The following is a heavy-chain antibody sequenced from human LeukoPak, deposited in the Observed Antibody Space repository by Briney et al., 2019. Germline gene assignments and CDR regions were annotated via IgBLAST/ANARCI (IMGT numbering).Heavy chain of an antibody. CDR3: ARANMITFGGVIVLDAFDI. CDR2: ISAYNGNT. Sequence: GASVKVSCKASGYTFTSYGISWVRQAPGQGLEWMGWISAYNGNTIYAQKLQGRVTMTTDTSTSTAYMELRSLRSDDTAVYYCARANMITFGGVIVLDAFDIWGQGTMVTVSS. CDR1: GYTFTSYG. V-gene: IGHV1-18*01. J-gene: IGHJ3*02. D-gene: IGHD3-16*02.